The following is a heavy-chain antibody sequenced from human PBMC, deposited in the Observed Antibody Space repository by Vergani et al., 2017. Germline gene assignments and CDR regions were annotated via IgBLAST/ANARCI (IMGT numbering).Heavy chain of an antibody. D-gene: IGHD6-19*01. J-gene: IGHJ5*02. CDR2: IYYSGST. Sequence: QLQLQESGPGLVKPSATLSLTCSVSGASIRSSNHYWGWIRQPPGKGLEWIASIYYSGSTYYNPSLKSRVTISVDTSKNQFSLNLSSVTAADTAVYFWARHSTVEWLVKLGWIDPWGQGILVTVSS. CDR3: ARHSTVEWLVKLGWIDP. CDR1: GASIRSSNHY. V-gene: IGHV4-39*01.